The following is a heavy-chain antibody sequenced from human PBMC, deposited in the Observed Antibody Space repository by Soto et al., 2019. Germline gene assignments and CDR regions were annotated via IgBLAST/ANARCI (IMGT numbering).Heavy chain of an antibody. CDR3: ARDWAVTKYYGMDV. J-gene: IGHJ6*02. V-gene: IGHV3-53*01. Sequence: GGSLRLSCAASGFTVSSNYMSWVRQAPGKGLEWVSVIYSGGSTYYADSVKGRFTISRDNSKNTLYLQMNSLRAEDTAVYYCARDWAVTKYYGMDVWGQGTTVTVSS. CDR1: GFTVSSNY. D-gene: IGHD4-4*01. CDR2: IYSGGST.